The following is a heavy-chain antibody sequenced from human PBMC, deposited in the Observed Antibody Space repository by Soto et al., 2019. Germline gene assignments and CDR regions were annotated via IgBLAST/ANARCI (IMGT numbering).Heavy chain of an antibody. CDR3: AREEMPTVNNYYYYMDV. CDR2: ISAYNGNT. Sequence: ASVKVSFKASGCTFTSYGISWVRQAPGQGLEWMGWISAYNGNTNYAQKLQGRVTMTTDTSTSTAYMELRSLRSDDTAVYFCAREEMPTVNNYYYYMDVWGRGTTVTVSS. V-gene: IGHV1-18*01. J-gene: IGHJ6*03. CDR1: GCTFTSYG. D-gene: IGHD4-4*01.